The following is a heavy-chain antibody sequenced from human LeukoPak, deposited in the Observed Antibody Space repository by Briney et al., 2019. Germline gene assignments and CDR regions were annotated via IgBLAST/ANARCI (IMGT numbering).Heavy chain of an antibody. D-gene: IGHD5-18*01. Sequence: GGSLRRSCAASGCTFSSYDMSWLGDAPGKGLEWLSAISGRGGSTYYADSVKGRFTISRDNSKNTLYLQMNSLRAEDTAVYYCAKIHLDWYFDLWGRGTLVTVSS. CDR2: ISGRGGST. CDR3: AKIHLDWYFDL. J-gene: IGHJ2*01. V-gene: IGHV3-23*01. CDR1: GCTFSSYD.